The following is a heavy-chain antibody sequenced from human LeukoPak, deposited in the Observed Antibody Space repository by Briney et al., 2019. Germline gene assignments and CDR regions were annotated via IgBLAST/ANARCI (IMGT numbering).Heavy chain of an antibody. V-gene: IGHV1-69*13. Sequence: SVKVSCKASGGTFSSYAISWVRQAPGQGLEWMGGIIPIFGTANYAQKFQGRVTITADESTSTAYMELSSLRSEDTAVYYCARETSSPFYYYYMDVWGKGTTVTVSS. CDR3: ARETSSPFYYYYMDV. J-gene: IGHJ6*03. D-gene: IGHD6-6*01. CDR2: IIPIFGTA. CDR1: GGTFSSYA.